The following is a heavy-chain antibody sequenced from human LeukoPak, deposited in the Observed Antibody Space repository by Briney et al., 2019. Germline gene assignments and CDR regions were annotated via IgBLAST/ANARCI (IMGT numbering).Heavy chain of an antibody. Sequence: GGSLRLSCAASGFTFSSYSMNWVRQAPGKGLEWVSSISSSSSYIYYADSVKGRFTISRDNAKNSLYLQMNSLRAEDTAVYYCAPITTGGLSRAFDIWGQGTMVTVSS. J-gene: IGHJ3*02. CDR3: APITTGGLSRAFDI. CDR1: GFTFSSYS. CDR2: ISSSSSYI. D-gene: IGHD3-22*01. V-gene: IGHV3-21*01.